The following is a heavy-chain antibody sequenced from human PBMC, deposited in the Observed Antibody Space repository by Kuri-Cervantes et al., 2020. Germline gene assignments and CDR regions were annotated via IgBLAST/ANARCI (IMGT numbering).Heavy chain of an antibody. D-gene: IGHD2-2*01. CDR3: ARDRVVPAFESLMDWAQYYYYGMDV. Sequence: GESLKISCAASGFTFSSYWMHWVRQAPGKGLVWVSRINSDGSSTSYADSVKGRFTISRDNAKNTLYLQMNSLRAEDTAVYYCARDRVVPAFESLMDWAQYYYYGMDVWGQGTTVTVSS. CDR1: GFTFSSYW. V-gene: IGHV3-74*01. CDR2: INSDGSST. J-gene: IGHJ6*02.